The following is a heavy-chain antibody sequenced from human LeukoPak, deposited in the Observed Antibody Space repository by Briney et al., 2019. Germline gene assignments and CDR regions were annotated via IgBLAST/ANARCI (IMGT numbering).Heavy chain of an antibody. Sequence: PGGSLRLSCAVSGFTFSSYYMSWVRQAPGKGLEWVANIKKDGSEKYYVDSVKGRFTISRDNAKNSLYLQMNSLRGEDTAVYYCARWGNYGPAFDIWGQGTMVTVSS. D-gene: IGHD3-16*01. CDR3: ARWGNYGPAFDI. CDR1: GFTFSSYY. CDR2: IKKDGSEK. V-gene: IGHV3-7*01. J-gene: IGHJ3*02.